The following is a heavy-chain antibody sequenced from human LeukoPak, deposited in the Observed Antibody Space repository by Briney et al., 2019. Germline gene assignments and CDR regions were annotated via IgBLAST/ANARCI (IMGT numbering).Heavy chain of an antibody. D-gene: IGHD3-10*01. Sequence: GGTLRLSCAASGFTFSSYGMNWVRQAPGKGLEWVSTISGSGGSTYYADSVKGRFTISRDNSKNTLYLQMNSLRAEDTAVYYCAKDRSYYGSGSNSYMDVWGKGTTVTIAS. CDR3: AKDRSYYGSGSNSYMDV. CDR1: GFTFSSYG. V-gene: IGHV3-23*01. CDR2: ISGSGGST. J-gene: IGHJ6*03.